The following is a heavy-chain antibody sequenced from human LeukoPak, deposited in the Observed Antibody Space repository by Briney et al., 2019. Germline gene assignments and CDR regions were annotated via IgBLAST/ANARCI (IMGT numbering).Heavy chain of an antibody. CDR3: ARSYGSGSYYDY. CDR2: IRYDGSNK. CDR1: GFTFSSYG. J-gene: IGHJ4*02. Sequence: GGSLRLSCAASGFTFSSYGMHWVRQAPGKGLEWVAFIRYDGSNKYYADSVKGRFTISRDNAKNSLYLQMNSLRAEDTAVYYCARSYGSGSYYDYWGQGTLVTVSS. D-gene: IGHD3-10*01. V-gene: IGHV3-30*02.